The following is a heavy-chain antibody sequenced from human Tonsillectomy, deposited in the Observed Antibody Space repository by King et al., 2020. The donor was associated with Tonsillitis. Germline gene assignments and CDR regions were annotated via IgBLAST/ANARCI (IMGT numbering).Heavy chain of an antibody. CDR3: ARDRTITHLFGESKGGMDV. J-gene: IGHJ6*02. D-gene: IGHD3-10*01. CDR1: GFTFRSYG. V-gene: IGHV3-33*01. CDR2: IWYDGSNI. Sequence: VQLVESGGGVVHPGRSLRLSCAASGFTFRSYGMHWVRQAPGKGLEWVAVIWYDGSNIYYAESVKGRFTISRDNSKNTLYLQMNSLRAEYTAVYYCARDRTITHLFGESKGGMDVWGQGTTVTVSS.